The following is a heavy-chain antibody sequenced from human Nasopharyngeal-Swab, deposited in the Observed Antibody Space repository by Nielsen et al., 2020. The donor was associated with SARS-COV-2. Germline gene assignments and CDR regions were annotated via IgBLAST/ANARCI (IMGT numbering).Heavy chain of an antibody. CDR2: ISGSGGST. Sequence: VRQMPGKGLEWVSAISGSGGSTYYADSVKGRFTISRDNSKNTLYLQMNSLRAEDTAVYYCAKFSGYYYDSSGYYFDYWGQGTLVTVSS. J-gene: IGHJ4*02. CDR3: AKFSGYYYDSSGYYFDY. D-gene: IGHD3-22*01. V-gene: IGHV3-23*01.